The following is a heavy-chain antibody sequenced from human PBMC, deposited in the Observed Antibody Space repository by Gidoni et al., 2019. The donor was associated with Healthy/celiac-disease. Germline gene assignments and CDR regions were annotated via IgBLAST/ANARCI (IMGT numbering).Heavy chain of an antibody. CDR1: GYTFTSYG. Sequence: QVQLVQSGAEVKKPGASVKVSCKASGYTFTSYGISWVRQAPGQGLEWMGWISAYNGNTNYAQKLQGRVTMTTDTSTSTAYMELRSLRSDDTAVYYCARGSPEKCCSSTVADPAFDYWGQGTLVTVSS. CDR2: ISAYNGNT. V-gene: IGHV1-18*01. CDR3: ARGSPEKCCSSTVADPAFDY. J-gene: IGHJ4*02. D-gene: IGHD2-2*01.